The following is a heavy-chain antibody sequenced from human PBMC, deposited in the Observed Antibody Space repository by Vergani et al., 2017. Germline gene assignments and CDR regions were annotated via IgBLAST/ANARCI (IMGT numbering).Heavy chain of an antibody. Sequence: QVQLVQSGAEVGKPGSSVKVSCKASGGTFSSYTISWVRQAPEQGLEWVGVISPDGFSTFYAQKFQGRVTITRDTSTSTVYVEVTSLRSDDTAVYYCAREPPLTGFFDYWGQGTLVTVSS. V-gene: IGHV1-46*03. CDR2: ISPDGFST. CDR3: AREPPLTGFFDY. J-gene: IGHJ4*02. D-gene: IGHD3-9*01. CDR1: GGTFSSYT.